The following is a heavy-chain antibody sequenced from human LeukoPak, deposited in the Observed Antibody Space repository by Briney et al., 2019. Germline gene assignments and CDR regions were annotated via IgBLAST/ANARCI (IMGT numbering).Heavy chain of an antibody. D-gene: IGHD6-19*01. CDR3: ARGRYSSGWYGGDY. CDR2: IIPIFGTA. J-gene: IGHJ4*02. V-gene: IGHV1-69*05. CDR1: GGTFSSYA. Sequence: SVKVSCKASGGTFSSYAISWVRQAPGQGLEWMGGIIPIFGTANYAQKFQGRVTITTDESTSTAYMELSSLRSEDTAVYYCARGRYSSGWYGGDYWGQGTLVTVSS.